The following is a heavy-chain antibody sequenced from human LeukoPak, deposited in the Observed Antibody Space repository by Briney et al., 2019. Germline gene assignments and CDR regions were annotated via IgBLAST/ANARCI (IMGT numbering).Heavy chain of an antibody. Sequence: SQTLSLTCAISGDTVSSNSGTWTWIRQSPSRGLEWLGRIYYRSTWYNDYAVSVKSRITINPDTSKNQFSLQLKSVIPDDTAVYYCARGSSSSSWYFDYWGQGTLVTVSS. V-gene: IGHV6-1*01. CDR3: ARGSSSSSWYFDY. D-gene: IGHD6-13*01. CDR1: GDTVSSNSGT. J-gene: IGHJ4*02. CDR2: IYYRSTWYN.